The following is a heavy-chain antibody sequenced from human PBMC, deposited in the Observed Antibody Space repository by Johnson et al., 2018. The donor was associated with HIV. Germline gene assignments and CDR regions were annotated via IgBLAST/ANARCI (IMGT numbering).Heavy chain of an antibody. CDR1: GFTFSSYW. CDR2: IKQDGSNK. Sequence: VQLVESGGGLVQPGGSLRLSCAASGFTFSSYWMSWVRQAPGKGLEWVANIKQDGSNKYYADSVKGRFTISRHNSKDTLYLQMNSLRAEDTALYYCAKVGAQQWDAFDIWGQGTMVTVSS. V-gene: IGHV3-7*03. CDR3: AKVGAQQWDAFDI. J-gene: IGHJ3*02. D-gene: IGHD3-16*01.